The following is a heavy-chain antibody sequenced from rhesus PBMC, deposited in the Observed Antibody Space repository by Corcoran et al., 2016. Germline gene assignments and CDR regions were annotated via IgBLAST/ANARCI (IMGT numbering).Heavy chain of an antibody. CDR2: IVG. J-gene: IGHJ6*01. Sequence: QLQLKESGPGLVKPSATLSLTCTVSGDSIIRGYSCSCILQPPGTGLEWIGYIVGYNKPSLKSRVTISKDTAKNQFSLIRTSVTAADAAVYYWASGLNYGAPNFGLDSWGQGVVVTVSS. CDR3: ASGLNYGAPNFGLDS. CDR1: GDSIIRGYS. D-gene: IGHD1-26*01. V-gene: IGHV4-127*01.